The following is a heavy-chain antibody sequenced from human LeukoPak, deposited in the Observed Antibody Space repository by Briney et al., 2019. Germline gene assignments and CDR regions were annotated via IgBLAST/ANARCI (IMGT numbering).Heavy chain of an antibody. CDR3: ARDGGYYDSSGYYGNWFDP. CDR1: GGSISSGSYY. Sequence: PSETLSLTCTVSGGSISSGSYYWSWIRQPAGKGLEWIGSIYTSGSTNYNPSLKSRVTISVDTSKNQFSLKLSSVTAADTAVYYCARDGGYYDSSGYYGNWFDPWGQGTLVTVSS. CDR2: IYTSGST. J-gene: IGHJ5*02. D-gene: IGHD3-22*01. V-gene: IGHV4-61*02.